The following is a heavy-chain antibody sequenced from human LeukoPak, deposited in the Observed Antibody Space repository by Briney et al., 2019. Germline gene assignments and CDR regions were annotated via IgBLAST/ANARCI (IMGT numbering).Heavy chain of an antibody. CDR2: IREDGSEN. Sequence: GGSLRLSCAASGFTFSYYWMSWVRQAPGKGLEWVANIREDGSENYYVDSLRGRFSISRDNAKNSLYLQMNSLRAEDTAVYYCARGSIYCSSTSCYEFDYWGQGILVTASS. D-gene: IGHD2-2*01. J-gene: IGHJ4*02. CDR1: GFTFSYYW. CDR3: ARGSIYCSSTSCYEFDY. V-gene: IGHV3-7*01.